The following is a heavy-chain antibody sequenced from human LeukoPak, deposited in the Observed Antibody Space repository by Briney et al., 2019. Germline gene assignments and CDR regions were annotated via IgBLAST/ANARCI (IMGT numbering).Heavy chain of an antibody. D-gene: IGHD1-26*01. Sequence: GGSLRLSCAAAKVTFSFYDMHWVRQGPGKGLEWVSGITTAADTYYAGSVKGRFTISREDARNLLFLQMNSLRAGDTAVYYCVRVRVGSGAFDIWGQGTMVTVSS. V-gene: IGHV3-13*01. J-gene: IGHJ3*02. CDR1: KVTFSFYD. CDR3: VRVRVGSGAFDI. CDR2: ITTAADT.